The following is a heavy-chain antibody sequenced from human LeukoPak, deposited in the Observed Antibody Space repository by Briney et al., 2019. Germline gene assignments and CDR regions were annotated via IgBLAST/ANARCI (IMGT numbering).Heavy chain of an antibody. J-gene: IGHJ4*02. CDR1: GGSISSGGYY. Sequence: SQTLSLTCTVSGGSISSGGYYWSWIRQPPGKGLEWIGEINHSGSTNYNPSLKSRVTISVDTSKNQFSLKLSSVTAADTAVYYCARSSRTYYYDSSGYYYERFDYWGQGTLVTVSS. CDR3: ARSSRTYYYDSSGYYYERFDY. CDR2: INHSGST. V-gene: IGHV4-30-2*01. D-gene: IGHD3-22*01.